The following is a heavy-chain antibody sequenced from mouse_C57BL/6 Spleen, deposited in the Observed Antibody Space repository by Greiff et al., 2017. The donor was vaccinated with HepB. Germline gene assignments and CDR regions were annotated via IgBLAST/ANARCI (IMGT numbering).Heavy chain of an antibody. Sequence: EVKLQESGGGLVKPGGSLKLSCAASGFTFSSYAMSWVRQTPEKRLEWVATISDGGSYTYYPDNVKGRFTISRDNAKNNLYLQMSHLKSEDTAMYYCERDWPYDYYGSSHWYFDVWGTGTTVTVSS. CDR3: ERDWPYDYYGSSHWYFDV. V-gene: IGHV5-4*01. CDR2: ISDGGSYT. J-gene: IGHJ1*03. D-gene: IGHD1-1*01. CDR1: GFTFSSYA.